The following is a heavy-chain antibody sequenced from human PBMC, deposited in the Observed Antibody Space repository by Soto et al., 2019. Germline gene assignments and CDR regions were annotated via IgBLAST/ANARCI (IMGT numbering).Heavy chain of an antibody. V-gene: IGHV3-49*04. CDR2: IRSKAYGGTT. D-gene: IGHD3-22*01. Sequence: EVQLVESGGGLVQPGRSPRLSCTASGFTFGDYAMNWVRQAPGKGLEWVGFIRSKAYGGTTEYAASVKGRFTISRDDSKSIAYLQMNSLKTEDTAVYYCTRDPVYDSSAWYFDYWGQGTLVTVSS. CDR3: TRDPVYDSSAWYFDY. J-gene: IGHJ4*02. CDR1: GFTFGDYA.